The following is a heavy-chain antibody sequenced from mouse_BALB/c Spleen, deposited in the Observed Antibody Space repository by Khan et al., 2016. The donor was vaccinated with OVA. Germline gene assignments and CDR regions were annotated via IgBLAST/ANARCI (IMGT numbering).Heavy chain of an antibody. CDR3: ARKDYYDYDPFPY. CDR2: ISYSGNT. Sequence: QLEESGPGLVKPSQSLSLTCTVTGYSITSEFAWNWIRQFPGNKLEWMGYISYSGNTRYNPSLKSLISITRDTSRNQFFLQLNSVTTEDTATYYCARKDYYDYDPFPYWGHGTLVTVSA. V-gene: IGHV3-2*02. J-gene: IGHJ3*01. CDR1: GYSITSEFA. D-gene: IGHD2-4*01.